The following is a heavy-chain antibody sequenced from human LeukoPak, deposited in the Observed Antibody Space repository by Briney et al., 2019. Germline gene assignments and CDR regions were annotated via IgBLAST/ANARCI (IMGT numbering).Heavy chain of an antibody. CDR1: LDSPTIYY. Sequence: PSETLSLTCAVYLDSPTIYYWSSICHPPRKRLEWIGEIYESGSTEYNPSLQSRVTISMVPSKQQFSLSLTSVTAADTAVYYCARGAWATRLGSWGLGTPVIVSS. CDR2: IYESGST. D-gene: IGHD2-15*01. V-gene: IGHV4-34*01. J-gene: IGHJ4*02. CDR3: ARGAWATRLGS.